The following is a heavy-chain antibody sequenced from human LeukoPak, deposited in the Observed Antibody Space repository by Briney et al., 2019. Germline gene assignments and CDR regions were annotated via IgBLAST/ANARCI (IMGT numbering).Heavy chain of an antibody. CDR2: ISGSGGST. CDR3: AKGSGYCSGGSCSRVDY. V-gene: IGHV3-23*01. D-gene: IGHD2-15*01. Sequence: GGSLRLSCAASGFTFSSYAMSWVRQAPGKGLEWVSAISGSGGSTYYAGSVKGRFTISRDNSKNTLYLQMNSLRAEDTAVYYCAKGSGYCSGGSCSRVDYWGQGTLVTVSS. CDR1: GFTFSSYA. J-gene: IGHJ4*02.